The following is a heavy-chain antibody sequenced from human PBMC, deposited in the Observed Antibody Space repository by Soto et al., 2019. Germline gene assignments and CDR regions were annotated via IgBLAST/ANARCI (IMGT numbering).Heavy chain of an antibody. CDR3: ARGGRYFDWLLDS. Sequence: SETLSLTCAVSGGSISSSNWWSWIRQPPGKGLEWIGEINHSGSTNYNPSLKSRVTISVDTSKNQFSLKLSSVTAADTAVYYCARGGRYFDWLLDSWGQGTLVTVSS. CDR2: INHSGST. D-gene: IGHD3-9*01. CDR1: GGSISSSNW. J-gene: IGHJ4*02. V-gene: IGHV4-4*02.